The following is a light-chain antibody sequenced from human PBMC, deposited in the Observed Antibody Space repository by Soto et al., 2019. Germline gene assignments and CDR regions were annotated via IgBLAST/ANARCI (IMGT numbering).Light chain of an antibody. V-gene: IGKV3-20*01. CDR1: QSIASSY. Sequence: EIVLTQSPGTLSLSPGERASLSCRASQSIASSYLAWYQQKPGQAPRLFIYGASSRATGIPDRFSGSGSGTDFTLTISRLEPEDVAVYYCQHYGSSLTFGQGTRLEIK. CDR2: GAS. CDR3: QHYGSSLT. J-gene: IGKJ5*01.